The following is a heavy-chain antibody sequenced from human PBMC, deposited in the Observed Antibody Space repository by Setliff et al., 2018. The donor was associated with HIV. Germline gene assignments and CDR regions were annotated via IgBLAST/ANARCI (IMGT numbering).Heavy chain of an antibody. J-gene: IGHJ4*02. CDR1: GFTFSSYA. CDR3: AKGFRPVDTALVSGPTY. V-gene: IGHV3-23*01. Sequence: PGGSLRLSCAASGFTFSSYAMSWVRQAPGKGLEWVSAISGSGGSTYYADSVKGRFTISRDNSKNTLYLQMNSLRAEDTAVYYCAKGFRPVDTALVSGPTYWGQGIRVTVS. D-gene: IGHD5-18*01. CDR2: ISGSGGST.